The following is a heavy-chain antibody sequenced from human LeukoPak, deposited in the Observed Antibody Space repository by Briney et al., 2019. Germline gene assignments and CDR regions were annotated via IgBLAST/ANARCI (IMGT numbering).Heavy chain of an antibody. Sequence: SETLSLTCTVSGGSISSGDYYWSWIRQPPGKGLEWIGYIYHSGNTYYNPSLKSRLTISVDTPRIQFSLKLRSVTAADTAVYYCARGGTRITIVGVVINDFDYWGQGTLVTVSS. CDR1: GGSISSGDYY. D-gene: IGHD3-3*01. CDR3: ARGGTRITIVGVVINDFDY. J-gene: IGHJ4*02. CDR2: IYHSGNT. V-gene: IGHV4-30-4*08.